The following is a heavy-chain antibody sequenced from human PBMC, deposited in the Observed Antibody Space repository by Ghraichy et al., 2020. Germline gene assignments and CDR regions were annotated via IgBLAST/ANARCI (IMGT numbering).Heavy chain of an antibody. D-gene: IGHD6-13*01. CDR2: IYYSGST. V-gene: IGHV4-59*01. CDR3: ACTPGYSSSWRNWFDP. CDR1: GGSISSYY. J-gene: IGHJ5*02. Sequence: SETLSLTCTVSGGSISSYYWSWIRQPPGKGLEWIGYIYYSGSTNYNPSLKSRVTISVDTSKNQFSLKLSSVTAADTAVYYCACTPGYSSSWRNWFDPWGQGTLVTVSS.